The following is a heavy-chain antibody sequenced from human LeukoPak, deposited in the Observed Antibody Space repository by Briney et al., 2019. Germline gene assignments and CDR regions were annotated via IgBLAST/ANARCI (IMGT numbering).Heavy chain of an antibody. CDR1: GFTFSSYA. J-gene: IGHJ4*02. V-gene: IGHV3-30*01. CDR3: ARDSGQYNWNPNYAPH. CDR2: ISYDGSNK. Sequence: GGSLRLSCAASGFTFSSYAMHWVRQAPGKGLEWVAVISYDGSNKYYADSVKGRFTISRDNSKNTLYLQMNSLRAEDTAVYYCARDSGQYNWNPNYAPHWGKGTLVTVSS. D-gene: IGHD1-20*01.